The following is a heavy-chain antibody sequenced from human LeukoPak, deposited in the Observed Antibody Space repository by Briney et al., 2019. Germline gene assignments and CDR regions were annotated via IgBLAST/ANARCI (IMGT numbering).Heavy chain of an antibody. CDR3: ARASYSYDISGWVPFDY. CDR2: IYTSGST. D-gene: IGHD3-22*01. V-gene: IGHV4-61*02. J-gene: IGHJ4*02. Sequence: SETLSLTCTVSGDSISSGDYYWSWIRQPAGKGLEWIGRIYTSGSTTYNPSLKSRVTISGDTSENQFSLRLSSVTAADTAVYYCARASYSYDISGWVPFDYWGQGTLVTVSS. CDR1: GDSISSGDYY.